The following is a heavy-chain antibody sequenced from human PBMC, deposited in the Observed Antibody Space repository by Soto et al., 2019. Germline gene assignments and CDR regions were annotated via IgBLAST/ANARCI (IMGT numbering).Heavy chain of an antibody. V-gene: IGHV4-4*02. CDR1: GGSITSTDW. CDR3: RGSTSNSGLYWSFDL. Sequence: QVQLQESGPGLVKPSGTLSLTCAISGGSITSTDWWSWVRQPPGKGLEWIGEIRHTGSTHYNPSPQSRVPISMDRSQTQIYLNLISVAAAAPAVSYSRGSTSNSGLYWSFDLWGRGTLVSVSS. D-gene: IGHD4-4*01. J-gene: IGHJ2*01. CDR2: IRHTGST.